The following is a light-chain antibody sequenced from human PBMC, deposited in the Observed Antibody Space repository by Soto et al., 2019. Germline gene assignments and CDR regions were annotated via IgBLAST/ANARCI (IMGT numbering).Light chain of an antibody. CDR3: QQYNSYST. J-gene: IGKJ5*01. V-gene: IGKV1-5*01. CDR2: DAS. Sequence: DIHMTQSPWTKSPSLVERVSITCRASQSISSWLAWYQQKPGKAPKLLIYDASSLESGVPSRFSGSGSGTEFTPTISSLQPDDFATYYCQQYNSYSTFGQGTRLEI. CDR1: QSISSW.